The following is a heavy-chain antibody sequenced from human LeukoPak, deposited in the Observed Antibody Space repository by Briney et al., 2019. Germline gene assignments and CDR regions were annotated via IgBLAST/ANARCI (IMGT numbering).Heavy chain of an antibody. CDR2: INSDGSST. V-gene: IGHV3-74*01. CDR1: GFTFSSYW. CDR3: ARGDSSGVLDY. D-gene: IGHD3-22*01. J-gene: IGHJ4*02. Sequence: GGSLRLSCAASGFTFSSYWMHWVRQAPGKGLVWVSRINSDGSSTSYADSVKGRFTISRDNAKNTLYLQMNSLRAEDTAVYYCARGDSSGVLDYWGQGTPVTVSS.